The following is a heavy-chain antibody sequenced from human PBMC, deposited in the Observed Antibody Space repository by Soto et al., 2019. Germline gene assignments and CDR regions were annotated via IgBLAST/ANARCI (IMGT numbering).Heavy chain of an antibody. CDR1: GYTFTNFG. CDR2: ISAYNGNT. J-gene: IGHJ4*02. CDR3: XXXXXXIDY. Sequence: QVQLVQSGAEVKKPGASVKVSCKASGYTFTNFGISWVRQAPGQGLEWMGWISAYNGNTNYAQNFQGRVTMTTDTSTSTAYMELRSLRSDXXXXXXXXXXXXXIDYXGQGTLVTVSS. V-gene: IGHV1-18*01.